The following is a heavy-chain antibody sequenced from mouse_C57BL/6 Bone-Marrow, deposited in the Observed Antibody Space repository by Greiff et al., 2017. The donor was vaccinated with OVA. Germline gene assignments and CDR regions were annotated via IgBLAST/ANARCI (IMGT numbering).Heavy chain of an antibody. CDR1: GFTFSSYA. J-gene: IGHJ4*01. V-gene: IGHV5-4*01. CDR2: ISDGGSYT. CDR3: ARETTVVARGYYAMDY. D-gene: IGHD1-1*01. Sequence: EVKLVESGGGLVKPGGSLKLSCAASGFTFSSYAMSWVRQTPDKRLEWVATISDGGSYTYSPDNVKGRFTISRDTAKNNLYLQMSHLKSEDTAMYYWARETTVVARGYYAMDYWGQGTSVTVSS.